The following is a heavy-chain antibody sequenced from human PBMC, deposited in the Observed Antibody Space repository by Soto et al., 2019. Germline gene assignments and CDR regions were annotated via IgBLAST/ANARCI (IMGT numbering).Heavy chain of an antibody. J-gene: IGHJ6*02. V-gene: IGHV4-30-4*01. CDR3: ARVMSIAAAGTVSSYYYYGMDV. CDR1: GGSISSGDYY. CDR2: IYYSGST. D-gene: IGHD6-13*01. Sequence: QVQLQESGPGLVKPSQTLSLTCTVSGGSISSGDYYWSWIRQPPGKGLEWIGYIYYSGSTYYNPSRKSRATMAVDTSKNQFSLKLSSVTAADTAVYYCARVMSIAAAGTVSSYYYYGMDVWGQGTTVTVSS.